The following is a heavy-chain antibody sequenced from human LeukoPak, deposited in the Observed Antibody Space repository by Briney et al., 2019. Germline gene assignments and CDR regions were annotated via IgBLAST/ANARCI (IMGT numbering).Heavy chain of an antibody. J-gene: IGHJ6*03. CDR1: GYSFTNYW. CDR2: IYPGDSDT. Sequence: GESLKISCKGSGYSFTNYWIGWVRQMPGKGLEWMGIIYPGDSDTRYSPSFQGQVTISADKSISTAYLQWSSLKASDTAMYYCARHGSYCSSTSCRYYYYYMDVWGKGTTVTVSS. CDR3: ARHGSYCSSTSCRYYYYYMDV. V-gene: IGHV5-51*01. D-gene: IGHD2-2*01.